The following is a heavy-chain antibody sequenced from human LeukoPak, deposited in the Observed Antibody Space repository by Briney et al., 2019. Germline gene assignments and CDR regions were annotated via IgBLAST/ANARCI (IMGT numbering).Heavy chain of an antibody. D-gene: IGHD3-22*01. CDR2: ISYDGSNK. V-gene: IGHV3-30*18. CDR1: GFTFSSYG. CDR3: AKARIVVIPPADALDV. J-gene: IGHJ3*01. Sequence: GGSLRLSCAASGFTFSSYGMHWVRQAPGKGLEWVAVISYDGSNKYYADSVKGRFTISRDNSKNTLYLQMNSLRAEDTAVYYCAKARIVVIPPADALDVWGQGTLVTVSS.